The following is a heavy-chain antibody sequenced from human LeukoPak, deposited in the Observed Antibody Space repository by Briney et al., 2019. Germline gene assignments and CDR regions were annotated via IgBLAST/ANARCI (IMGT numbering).Heavy chain of an antibody. CDR2: INPSDGST. Sequence: ASVKVSCKASGYAFTSYDINWVRQATGQGLEWMGIINPSDGSTDYAQKFQGRVTMARDTSTSTVYMELSSLRSEDTAVYYCARVPAGTTVSGRYYFDYWGQGTLVTVSS. CDR1: GYAFTSYD. D-gene: IGHD1-1*01. CDR3: ARVPAGTTVSGRYYFDY. V-gene: IGHV1-46*01. J-gene: IGHJ4*02.